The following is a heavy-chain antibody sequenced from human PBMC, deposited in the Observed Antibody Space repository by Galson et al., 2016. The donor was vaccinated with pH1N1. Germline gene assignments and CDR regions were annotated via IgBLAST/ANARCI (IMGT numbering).Heavy chain of an antibody. CDR2: TYYRSKWYN. Sequence: CAISGDSVSSNSATWNWIRQSPSRGLEWLGRTYYRSKWYNDYAESVKSRIIISPDTSKNQLSLQLNSVTPADTAVYYCARGVIDYDFWSGYQDHAAFDIWGQGPMVIVSS. CDR1: GDSVSSNSAT. J-gene: IGHJ3*02. CDR3: ARGVIDYDFWSGYQDHAAFDI. D-gene: IGHD3-3*01. V-gene: IGHV6-1*01.